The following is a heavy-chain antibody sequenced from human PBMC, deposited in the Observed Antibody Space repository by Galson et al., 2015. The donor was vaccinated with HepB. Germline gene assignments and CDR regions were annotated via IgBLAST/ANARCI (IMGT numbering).Heavy chain of an antibody. V-gene: IGHV3-23*01. J-gene: IGHJ6*03. D-gene: IGHD6-6*01. Sequence: SLRLSCAASGFTFSSYAMSWVRQAPGKGLEWVSAISGSGGSTYYADSVKGRFTISRDNSKNTLYLQMNSLRAEDTAVYYCAKGLAARPDYCYMDVWGKGTTVSVSS. CDR2: ISGSGGST. CDR1: GFTFSSYA. CDR3: AKGLAARPDYCYMDV.